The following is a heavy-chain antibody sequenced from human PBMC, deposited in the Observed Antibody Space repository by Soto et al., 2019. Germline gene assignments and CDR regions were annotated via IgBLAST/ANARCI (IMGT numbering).Heavy chain of an antibody. J-gene: IGHJ4*02. CDR3: AKYKEGGWNPDNYFDY. Sequence: GGSLRLSCAASGFTFSSYAMSWVRQAPGKGLEWVSAISGSGGSTYYADSVKGRFTISRDNSKNTLYLQMNSLRAEDTAVYYCAKYKEGGWNPDNYFDYWGRGTRVTVSS. V-gene: IGHV3-23*01. CDR1: GFTFSSYA. D-gene: IGHD1-1*01. CDR2: ISGSGGST.